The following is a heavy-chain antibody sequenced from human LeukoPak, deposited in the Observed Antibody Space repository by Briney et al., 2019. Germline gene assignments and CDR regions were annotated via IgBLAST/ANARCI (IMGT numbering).Heavy chain of an antibody. CDR1: GGSISSGGYY. Sequence: SETLSLTCTVSGGSISSGGYYWSWIRQHPGKGLEWIGYICYSGSTYYNPSLKSRVTISVDTSKNQFSLKLSSVTAADTAVYYCARAGPSYYDILTGYPKLYFDLWGRGTLVTVSS. CDR2: ICYSGST. J-gene: IGHJ2*01. V-gene: IGHV4-31*03. D-gene: IGHD3-9*01. CDR3: ARAGPSYYDILTGYPKLYFDL.